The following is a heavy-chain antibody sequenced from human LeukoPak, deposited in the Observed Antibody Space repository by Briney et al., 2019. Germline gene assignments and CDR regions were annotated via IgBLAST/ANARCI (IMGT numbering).Heavy chain of an antibody. V-gene: IGHV3-64D*09. Sequence: PGGSLRLSCSASGFTFSSYAMHWVRQAPGKGLEYAPAISSNGGSTYYADSVKGRFTISRDNSKNTLYLQMSSLRAEDTAVYYCVKGYCSSISCYGDYWGQGTLVTVSS. J-gene: IGHJ4*02. D-gene: IGHD2-2*01. CDR3: VKGYCSSISCYGDY. CDR1: GFTFSSYA. CDR2: ISSNGGST.